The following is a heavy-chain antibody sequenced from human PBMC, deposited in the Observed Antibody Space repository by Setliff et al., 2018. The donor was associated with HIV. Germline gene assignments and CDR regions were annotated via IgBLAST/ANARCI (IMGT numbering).Heavy chain of an antibody. Sequence: ASVKVSCKASGYTFSNYGMDWVRQAPGQGLEWMGWINTNTGNPTYAQDFTGRFVFSLDTSVSTAYLQISSLKAEDTAVYYCARDHDYGDLSRNWFYMDVWGKGTTVTVSS. J-gene: IGHJ6*03. D-gene: IGHD4-17*01. V-gene: IGHV7-4-1*02. CDR1: GYTFSNYG. CDR2: INTNTGNP. CDR3: ARDHDYGDLSRNWFYMDV.